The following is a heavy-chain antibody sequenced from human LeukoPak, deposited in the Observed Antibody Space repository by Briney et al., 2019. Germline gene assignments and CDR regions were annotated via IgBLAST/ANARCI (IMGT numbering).Heavy chain of an antibody. D-gene: IGHD3-22*01. V-gene: IGHV3-23*01. CDR2: ISGSGAGT. Sequence: ETLSLTCAVYGGSFIGYYWSWVRQAPGKGLEWVSAISGSGAGTYYADSVKGRFTISRDNSKNTLYLQMNSLRAEDTAVYYCAKDHLSSTYYYDSSGYPLDYWGQGTLVTVSS. J-gene: IGHJ4*02. CDR3: AKDHLSSTYYYDSSGYPLDY. CDR1: GGSFIGYY.